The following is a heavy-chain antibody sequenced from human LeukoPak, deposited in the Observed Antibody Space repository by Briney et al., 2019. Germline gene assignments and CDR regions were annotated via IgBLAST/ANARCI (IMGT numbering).Heavy chain of an antibody. V-gene: IGHV3-48*01. D-gene: IGHD1-26*01. J-gene: IGHJ3*02. Sequence: PGGSLRLSRAASGFTFPSSTMNWVRQAPGKGLEWVSYITGSGGAVYYADSVKGRFAISRDNAENSLFLQMNSLRAEDTAVYYCARDRWERSFDIWGQGTMVTVSS. CDR1: GFTFPSST. CDR2: ITGSGGAV. CDR3: ARDRWERSFDI.